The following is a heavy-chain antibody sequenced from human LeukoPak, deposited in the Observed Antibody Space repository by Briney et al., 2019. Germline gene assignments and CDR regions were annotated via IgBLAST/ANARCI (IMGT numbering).Heavy chain of an antibody. CDR3: AKPISGGLAVTADWFHP. CDR1: GFAFSVYA. D-gene: IGHD6-19*01. J-gene: IGHJ5*01. Sequence: PGGSLRLSCSASGFAFSVYAMSWLRQPPGEELEWVSTINANSGTTSYAASVRGRFTISRDNSKNTLYLQLNTLRADDTATYYCAKPISGGLAVTADWFHPWGQGTLVVVSS. CDR2: INANSGTT. V-gene: IGHV3-23*01.